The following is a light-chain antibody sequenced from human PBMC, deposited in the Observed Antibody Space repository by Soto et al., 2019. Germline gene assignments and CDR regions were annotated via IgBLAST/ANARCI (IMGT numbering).Light chain of an antibody. CDR3: SSYTSSSTPYV. Sequence: QSALAQPSSVSGSPGQSITISCTGTSTDVGGYNYVSWYQHHPGKGPKLIIYEVSNRPSGVSDRFSGSKSGNTASLTISGLQAEDEADYYCSSYTSSSTPYVFGTGTKVTVL. J-gene: IGLJ1*01. CDR2: EVS. V-gene: IGLV2-14*01. CDR1: STDVGGYNY.